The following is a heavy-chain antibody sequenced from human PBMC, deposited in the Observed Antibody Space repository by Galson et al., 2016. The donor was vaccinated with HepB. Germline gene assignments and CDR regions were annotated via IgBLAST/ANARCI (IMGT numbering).Heavy chain of an antibody. V-gene: IGHV3-74*03. D-gene: IGHD1-26*01. J-gene: IGHJ4*02. CDR3: AIWEWGLPPC. CDR1: GLTFSRHW. Sequence: SLRLSCAASGLTFSRHWMHWVRQAPGKGLVWVSYIKDDARSTKYADSVKGRFIISRDNSKNTLYLQMNSLRAEDTAVYYCAIWEWGLPPCWGQGTLVTVSS. CDR2: IKDDARST.